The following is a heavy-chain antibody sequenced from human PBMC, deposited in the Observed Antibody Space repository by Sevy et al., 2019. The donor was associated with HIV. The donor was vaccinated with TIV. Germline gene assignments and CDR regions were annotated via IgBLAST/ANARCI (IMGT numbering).Heavy chain of an antibody. CDR3: ARSRDIVVVPVLHV. CDR1: GYTFTSYD. V-gene: IGHV1-8*01. J-gene: IGHJ6*02. Sequence: ASVKVSCKASGYTFTSYDINWVRQATGQGLEWMGWMNPNSGNTGYAQKFQGRVTMTRNTSISTAYMELSSLRSEDTAVYYCARSRDIVVVPVLHVWGQGTTVTVSS. CDR2: MNPNSGNT. D-gene: IGHD2-2*01.